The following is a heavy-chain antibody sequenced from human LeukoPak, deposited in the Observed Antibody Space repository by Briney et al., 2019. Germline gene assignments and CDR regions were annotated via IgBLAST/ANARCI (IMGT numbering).Heavy chain of an antibody. J-gene: IGHJ4*02. D-gene: IGHD6-13*01. CDR3: ATASGGWYRYYFDS. CDR1: GLTFSNYK. V-gene: IGHV3-48*03. CDR2: ISSSSNMI. Sequence: PGGSLRLSCAASGLTFSNYKMNWVRQAPGKGLEWLSYISSSSNMIFYAESVKGRFTISRDNAKNSLYLQMNSLGAEDTAIYYCATASGGWYRYYFDSWGQGILVTVSS.